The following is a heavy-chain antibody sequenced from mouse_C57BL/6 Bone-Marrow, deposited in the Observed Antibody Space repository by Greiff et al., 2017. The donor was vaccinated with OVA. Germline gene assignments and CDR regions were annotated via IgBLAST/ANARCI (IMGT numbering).Heavy chain of an antibody. Sequence: QVQLQQPGAELVMPGASVKLSCKASGYTFTSYWMHWVKQRPGQGLEWIGEIDPSDSYTNYNQKFKGKSTLTVDKSSSTAYMQLSSLTSEDSAVYYCVRYDYDSTRAMDYWGQGTSVTVSS. CDR1: GYTFTSYW. D-gene: IGHD2-4*01. CDR3: VRYDYDSTRAMDY. CDR2: IDPSDSYT. V-gene: IGHV1-69*01. J-gene: IGHJ4*01.